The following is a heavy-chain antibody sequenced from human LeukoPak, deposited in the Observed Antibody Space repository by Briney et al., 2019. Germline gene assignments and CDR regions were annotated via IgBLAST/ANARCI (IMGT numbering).Heavy chain of an antibody. CDR1: GGSITTYY. J-gene: IGHJ3*01. CDR2: INDSGSA. D-gene: IGHD3-10*01. Sequence: SETLSLTCTVSGGSITTYYWSWIRQPPGKGLEWIGYINDSGSANYNPSLKSRVTISVDTSKNQFSLKLSSVTAADTAVYYCARGGSGSYRRAFDVWGQGTMVIVSS. V-gene: IGHV4-59*01. CDR3: ARGGSGSYRRAFDV.